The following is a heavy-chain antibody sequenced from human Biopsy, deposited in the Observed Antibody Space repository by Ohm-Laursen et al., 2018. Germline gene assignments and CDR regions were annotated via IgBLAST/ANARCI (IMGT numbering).Heavy chain of an antibody. V-gene: IGHV1-46*01. J-gene: IGHJ4*02. Sequence: ASVKVSCKTSGYTFTSYYIHWVRQAPGQGLEWMGVMTPTTTYAQKFQGRLTMTRDTSTSTVYMELSSLRSEDTAVYYCARGSNDFGGLYFPRWGQGTLLTVSS. CDR1: GYTFTSYY. CDR2: MTPTT. CDR3: ARGSNDFGGLYFPR. D-gene: IGHD4-23*01.